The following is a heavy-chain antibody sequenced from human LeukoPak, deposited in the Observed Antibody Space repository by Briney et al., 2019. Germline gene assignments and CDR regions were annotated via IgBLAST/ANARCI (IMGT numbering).Heavy chain of an antibody. CDR3: SGGVIAYNWFDP. J-gene: IGHJ5*02. V-gene: IGHV3-11*01. CDR1: GFTFSDYY. Sequence: PGGSLRLSCAASGFTFSDYYMSWIRQAPGKGLEWVSYISSSGSTIYYADSVKGRFTISRDNAKNSPYLQMNSLRAEDTAVYYCSGGVIAYNWFDPWGQGTLVTVSS. CDR2: ISSSGSTI. D-gene: IGHD3-16*02.